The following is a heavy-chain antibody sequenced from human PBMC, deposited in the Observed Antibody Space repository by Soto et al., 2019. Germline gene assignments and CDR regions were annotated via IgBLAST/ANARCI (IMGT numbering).Heavy chain of an antibody. Sequence: PGGSLRLSCAASGFTFSSYAMSWVRQAPGKGLDWVSAISGSGGSTYYAESVKGRFTISRDNSKNTLFLQMNSLKVEDTAVYYCAIPSGIEVTGPDYWGQGTLVTVSS. CDR2: ISGSGGST. V-gene: IGHV3-23*01. CDR1: GFTFSSYA. J-gene: IGHJ4*02. D-gene: IGHD6-19*01. CDR3: AIPSGIEVTGPDY.